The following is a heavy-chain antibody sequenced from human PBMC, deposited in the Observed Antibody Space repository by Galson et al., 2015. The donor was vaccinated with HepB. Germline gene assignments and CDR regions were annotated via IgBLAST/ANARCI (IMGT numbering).Heavy chain of an antibody. CDR1: GFTFSSYG. J-gene: IGHJ4*02. CDR3: AKDQSGWFGELCDY. CDR2: IRYDGSNK. D-gene: IGHD3-10*01. Sequence: SLRLSCAASGFTFSSYGMHWVRQAPGKGLEWVAFIRYDGSNKYYADSVKGRFTISRDNSKNTLYLQMNSLRAEDTAVYYCAKDQSGWFGELCDYWGQGTLVTVSS. V-gene: IGHV3-30*02.